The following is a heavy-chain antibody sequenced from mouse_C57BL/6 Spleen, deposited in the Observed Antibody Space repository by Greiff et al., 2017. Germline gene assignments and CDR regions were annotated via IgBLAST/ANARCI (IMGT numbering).Heavy chain of an antibody. CDR1: GYTFTSYW. CDR3: ARITTVVAHWYFDV. CDR2: IYPGSGST. V-gene: IGHV1-55*01. D-gene: IGHD1-1*01. J-gene: IGHJ1*03. Sequence: LQQPGAELVKPGASVKMSCKASGYTFTSYWMTWVKQRPGQGLEWIGDIYPGSGSTNYNEKFKSKATLTVDTSSSTAYMQLSSLTSEDSAVYYCARITTVVAHWYFDVWGTGTTVTVSS.